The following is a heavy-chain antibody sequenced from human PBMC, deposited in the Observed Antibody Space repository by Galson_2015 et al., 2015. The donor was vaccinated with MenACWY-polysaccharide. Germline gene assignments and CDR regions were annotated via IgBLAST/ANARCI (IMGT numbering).Heavy chain of an antibody. CDR3: ARGHYGLDV. J-gene: IGHJ6*02. V-gene: IGHV3-11*01. CDR1: GFSLGAWY. CDR2: ISKSGDSI. Sequence: SLRLSCAASGFSLGAWYMSWIRQAPGKGLEWLSYISKSGDSIYYGDSVKGRFAISRDNAKNSLYLQLNSLEVVDTAIYYCARGHYGLDVWGQGTTVTVSS.